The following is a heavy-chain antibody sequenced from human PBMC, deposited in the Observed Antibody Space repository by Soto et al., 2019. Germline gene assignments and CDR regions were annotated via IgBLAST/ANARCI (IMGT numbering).Heavy chain of an antibody. V-gene: IGHV3-30-3*01. CDR3: ARDRVDPGSNDY. D-gene: IGHD3-10*01. CDR2: ISYDGSNK. J-gene: IGHJ4*02. Sequence: GGSLRLSCAASGFTFSSYAMHWVRQAPGKGLEWVAVISYDGSNKYYADSVKGRFTISRDNSKNTLYLQMNSLRAEDTAVYYCARDRVDPGSNDYWGQGTLVTVSS. CDR1: GFTFSSYA.